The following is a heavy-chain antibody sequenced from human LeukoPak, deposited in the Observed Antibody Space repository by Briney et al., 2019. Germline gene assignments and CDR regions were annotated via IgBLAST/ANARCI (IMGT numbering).Heavy chain of an antibody. CDR2: ISGSGGST. J-gene: IGHJ4*02. CDR1: GFTFSSYA. D-gene: IGHD2-2*01. Sequence: GGSLRLSCAASGFTFSSYAMSWVRQAPGKGLEWVSAISGSGGSTYYADSVKGRFTISRDNSKNTLYLQMNSLRAEGTAVYYCAKDLDIVVVPAASGYWGQGTLVTVSS. V-gene: IGHV3-23*01. CDR3: AKDLDIVVVPAASGY.